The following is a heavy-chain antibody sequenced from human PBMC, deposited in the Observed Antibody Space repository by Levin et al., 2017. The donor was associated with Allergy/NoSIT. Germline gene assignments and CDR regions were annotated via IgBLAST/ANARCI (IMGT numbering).Heavy chain of an antibody. D-gene: IGHD1-26*01. CDR1: GGSFASGSYY. CDR2: IYYSGSS. J-gene: IGHJ4*02. CDR3: ARRRIEMGPYFDY. Sequence: SSETLSLTCNVSGGSFASGSYYWGWIRQPPGKGLEWIASIYYSGSSYYNASLQSRATISVDTSRNQFSLKLSSVITADTAVYYCARRRIEMGPYFDYWGQGILVTVSS. V-gene: IGHV4-39*01.